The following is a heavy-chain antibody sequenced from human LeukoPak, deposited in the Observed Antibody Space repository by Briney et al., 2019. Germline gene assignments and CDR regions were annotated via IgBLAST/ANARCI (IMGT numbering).Heavy chain of an antibody. CDR2: ISAYNGNT. V-gene: IGHV1-18*01. Sequence: ASVKVSCKASGYTFTSYGISWVRQAPGQGLEWMGWISAYNGNTNYAQKLQGRVTMTTGTSTSTAYMELRSLRSDDTAVYYCARVGPKYCSGGSCYSSLTFDYWGQGTLVTVSS. CDR1: GYTFTSYG. J-gene: IGHJ4*02. D-gene: IGHD2-15*01. CDR3: ARVGPKYCSGGSCYSSLTFDY.